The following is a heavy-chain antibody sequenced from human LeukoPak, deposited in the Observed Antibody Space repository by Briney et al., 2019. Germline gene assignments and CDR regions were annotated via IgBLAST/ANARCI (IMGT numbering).Heavy chain of an antibody. V-gene: IGHV1-18*04. CDR1: AYTFTSYG. D-gene: IGHD5-12*01. CDR3: ARDLNFRSSLYGGYGFDY. J-gene: IGHJ4*02. CDR2: ISAYNGNT. Sequence: ASVNASCTPSAYTFTSYGISWVRQPPRHGLEWMGWISAYNGNTNYTQTLQGRVTITTDTSTRTTYIERSSLRSDDPSVYYCARDLNFRSSLYGGYGFDYWGQGTLVTVSS.